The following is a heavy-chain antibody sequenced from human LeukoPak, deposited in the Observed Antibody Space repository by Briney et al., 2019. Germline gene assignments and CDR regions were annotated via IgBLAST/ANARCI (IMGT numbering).Heavy chain of an antibody. CDR3: TSVDTVVIRNDVSDI. Sequence: GGSLKLSCAASGLTFSDSAIHWVRQASGKGLEWVGRIRSKGDGHATAYAASVQGRFALSRDDSKNTAYLQMNSLETDDTAVYYCTSVDTVVIRNDVSDIWGQGTMVTVSS. J-gene: IGHJ3*02. D-gene: IGHD4-23*01. V-gene: IGHV3-73*01. CDR2: IRSKGDGHAT. CDR1: GLTFSDSA.